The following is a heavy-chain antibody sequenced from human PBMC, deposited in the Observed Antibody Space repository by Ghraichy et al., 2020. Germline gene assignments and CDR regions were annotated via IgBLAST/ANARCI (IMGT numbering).Heavy chain of an antibody. D-gene: IGHD3-3*01. V-gene: IGHV3-48*03. J-gene: IGHJ4*02. CDR2: ISDSGNSI. Sequence: GESLNISCAASGFTISSSGMSWVRQAPGKGLEWLSYISDSGNSIYYADSVRGRFTISRDNAKNSLHLQMNSLRDDDSGLFYCVRDGVGSTYYPDSWGQGTLVTVSS. CDR1: GFTISSSG. CDR3: VRDGVGSTYYPDS.